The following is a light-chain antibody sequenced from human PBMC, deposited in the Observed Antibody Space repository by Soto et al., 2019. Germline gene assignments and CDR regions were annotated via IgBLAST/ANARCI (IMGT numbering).Light chain of an antibody. CDR2: EVS. CDR1: SSDVGVYNY. CDR3: NSYTGSSTYV. V-gene: IGLV2-14*01. Sequence: QSVLTQPASVSGSPGQSITISCTGTSSDVGVYNYVSWYQQHPGKAPKLMIYEVSNRPSGVSNRFSGSKSGNTASLTISGLQAEDEADYYCNSYTGSSTYVFGTGTKVTV. J-gene: IGLJ1*01.